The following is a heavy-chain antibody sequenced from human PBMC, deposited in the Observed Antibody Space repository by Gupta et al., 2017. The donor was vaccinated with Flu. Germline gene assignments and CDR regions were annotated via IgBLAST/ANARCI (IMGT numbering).Heavy chain of an antibody. CDR3: AKDQREYCSGGECYPQILDY. D-gene: IGHD2-15*01. CDR1: GFIFRTYG. CDR2: ISFDGTYK. Sequence: QVQLVESGGGVVQPGRSLRLSCRASGFIFRTYGVHWVRQASGKGLEWVAVISFDGTYKSYADSVKGRFTISRDNSKNTLSLLINSLRAEDTAVYYCAKDQREYCSGGECYPQILDYWGQGTLVTVSP. J-gene: IGHJ4*02. V-gene: IGHV3-30*18.